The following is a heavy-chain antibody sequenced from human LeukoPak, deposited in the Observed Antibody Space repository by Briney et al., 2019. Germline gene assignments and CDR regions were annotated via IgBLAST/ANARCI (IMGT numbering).Heavy chain of an antibody. CDR1: GYTFTCYY. V-gene: IGHV1-2*02. CDR2: INPNSGGT. J-gene: IGHJ4*02. CDR3: ARSSVTGDAGGVDY. D-gene: IGHD2-21*02. Sequence: ASVKVSCKASGYTFTCYYMHWVRQAPGQGLEWMGWINPNSGGTNYAQKFQGRVTMTRDTSISTAYMGLSSLRSEDTAVYYCARSSVTGDAGGVDYWGQGTLVTVSS.